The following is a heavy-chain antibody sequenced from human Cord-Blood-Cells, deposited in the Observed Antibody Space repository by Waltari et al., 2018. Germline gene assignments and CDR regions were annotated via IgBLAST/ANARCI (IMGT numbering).Heavy chain of an antibody. V-gene: IGHV3-53*01. CDR3: AMFDWGAGD. Sequence: TLSCPASPLTVSSNYTRWVRQAPGKGLECVSVTYGGGSTYYADSVKGRFTSSRDKSKNTLYLQMNSLRAEDTAVYHCAMFDWGAGDWGQGTLVTVS. CDR2: TYGGGST. CDR1: PLTVSSNY. J-gene: IGHJ4*02. D-gene: IGHD3-9*01.